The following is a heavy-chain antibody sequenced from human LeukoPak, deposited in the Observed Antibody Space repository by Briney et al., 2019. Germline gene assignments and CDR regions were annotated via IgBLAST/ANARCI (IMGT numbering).Heavy chain of an antibody. CDR1: GGTFSSYA. Sequence: GSSVKVSCKASGGTFSSYAISWVRQAPGQGLEWMGGIIPILGTANYAQKLQGRVTLTADESTSTAYMELSSLRSEDTAVYYCARGFLEWLLYRNWFDPWGQGTLVTVSS. CDR3: ARGFLEWLLYRNWFDP. V-gene: IGHV1-69*01. J-gene: IGHJ5*02. CDR2: IIPILGTA. D-gene: IGHD3-3*01.